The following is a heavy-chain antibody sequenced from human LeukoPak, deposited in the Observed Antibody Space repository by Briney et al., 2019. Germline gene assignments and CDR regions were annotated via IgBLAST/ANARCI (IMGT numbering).Heavy chain of an antibody. J-gene: IGHJ6*02. CDR3: AREHYYDSSGYYYYYGMDV. CDR1: GFTFSSYE. Sequence: GGSLRLSCAASGFTFSSYEMNWVRKAPGKGLEWVSYISSSGSTIYYADSVKGRFTISRDNAKNSLYLQMNSLRAEDTAVYYCAREHYYDSSGYYYYYGMDVWGQGTTVTVSS. D-gene: IGHD3-22*01. CDR2: ISSSGSTI. V-gene: IGHV3-48*03.